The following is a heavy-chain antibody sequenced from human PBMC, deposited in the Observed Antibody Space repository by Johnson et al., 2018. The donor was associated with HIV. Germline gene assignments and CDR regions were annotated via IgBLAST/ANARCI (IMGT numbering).Heavy chain of an antibody. J-gene: IGHJ3*02. CDR2: ISYDGSNK. CDR3: ARDQSEVDAFDI. CDR1: GFTVSSNY. Sequence: VQLVESGGGLVQPGGSLRLSCAASGFTVSSNYMSWVRQAPGKGLEWVAVISYDGSNKYSADSVTGRFTISRDNSKNTLYLQMNSLRAEDTALYYCARDQSEVDAFDIWGQGTMVTVSS. V-gene: IGHV3-30-3*01.